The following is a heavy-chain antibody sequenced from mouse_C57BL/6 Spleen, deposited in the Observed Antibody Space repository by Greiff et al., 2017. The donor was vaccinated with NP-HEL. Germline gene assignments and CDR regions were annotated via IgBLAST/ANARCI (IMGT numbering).Heavy chain of an antibody. J-gene: IGHJ2*01. CDR1: GYTFTSYW. CDR3: ARLSTTPFDY. Sequence: QVQLQQSGAELVMPGASVKLSCKASGYTFTSYWMHWVKQRPGQGLEWIGEIDPSDSYTNYNQKFKGKSTLTVDKSSSTAYMQLSSLTSEDSAVYYCARLSTTPFDYWGQGTTLTVSS. CDR2: IDPSDSYT. D-gene: IGHD1-1*01. V-gene: IGHV1-69*01.